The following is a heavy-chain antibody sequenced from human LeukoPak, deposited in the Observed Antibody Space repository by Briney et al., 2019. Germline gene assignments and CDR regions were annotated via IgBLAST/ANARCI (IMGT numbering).Heavy chain of an antibody. CDR3: ASGPSYSGSNEYFDS. CDR2: INTNTGTP. V-gene: IGHV7-4-1*02. D-gene: IGHD1-26*01. CDR1: GYTFTSNP. J-gene: IGHJ4*02. Sequence: ASVKVSCKTSGYTFTSNPMNWIRQAPGQGLEWIGWINTNTGTPAYAQDFTGRFVFSLDTSVSTTYLQISRLKAEDTAVYYCASGPSYSGSNEYFDSWGQGTLVTVSS.